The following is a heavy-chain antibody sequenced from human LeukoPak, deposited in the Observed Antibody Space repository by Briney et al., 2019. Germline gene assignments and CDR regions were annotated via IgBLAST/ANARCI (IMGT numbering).Heavy chain of an antibody. V-gene: IGHV4-39*01. CDR3: ARQGGYSYGYQGY. CDR2: IYYSGST. J-gene: IGHJ4*02. D-gene: IGHD5-18*01. CDR1: GGSISSSSYY. Sequence: SETLSLTCTVSGGSISSSSYYWAWIRQPPGKVLEWIGSIYYSGSTYYNPSLNSRVTISVDTSKNQVSLKLSSVTAADTAVYYCARQGGYSYGYQGYWGQGTLVTVSS.